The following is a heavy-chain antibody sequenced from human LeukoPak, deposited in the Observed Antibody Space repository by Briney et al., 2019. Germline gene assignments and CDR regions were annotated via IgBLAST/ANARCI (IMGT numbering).Heavy chain of an antibody. J-gene: IGHJ6*03. D-gene: IGHD3-16*01. CDR2: IIPIFGTA. CDR1: GGTFSSYA. CDR3: ARGIPQGGYYYYYMDV. Sequence: SVKVSCKASGGTFSSYAISWVRQAPGQGLEWMGGIIPIFGTANYAQKFQGRVTITADESTSTAYMELSSLRSEDTAVYYCARGIPQGGYYYYYMDVWGKGTTVTVSS. V-gene: IGHV1-69*01.